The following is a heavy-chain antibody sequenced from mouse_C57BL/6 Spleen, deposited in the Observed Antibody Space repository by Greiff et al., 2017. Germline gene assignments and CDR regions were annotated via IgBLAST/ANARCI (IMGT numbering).Heavy chain of an antibody. J-gene: IGHJ2*01. Sequence: VQLQQSGAELARPGASVKMSCKASGYTFTSYTMHWVQQRPGKGLEWIGYISPSSGYTKYNQKFKDKATLTADKSSSTAYMQLNSLTSEDSAVYYCARHDDYGGYFDYWGQGTTLTVSS. CDR1: GYTFTSYT. CDR2: ISPSSGYT. V-gene: IGHV1-4*01. D-gene: IGHD2-4*01. CDR3: ARHDDYGGYFDY.